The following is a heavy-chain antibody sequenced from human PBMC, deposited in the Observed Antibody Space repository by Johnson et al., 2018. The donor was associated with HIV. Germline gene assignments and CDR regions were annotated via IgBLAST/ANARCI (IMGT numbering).Heavy chain of an antibody. CDR2: IGTAGDT. CDR3: GREIEFGELRENDAFDI. V-gene: IGHV3-13*01. D-gene: IGHD3-10*01. CDR1: GFTFSSYD. Sequence: VQLVESGGGLVQPGGSLRLSCAASGFTFSSYDMHWVRQATGKGLEWVSAIGTAGDTYYPGSVKGRFTISSENAKNSLYLQMISLRAEDTAVYYWGREIEFGELRENDAFDIWGQGTMVTVSS. J-gene: IGHJ3*02.